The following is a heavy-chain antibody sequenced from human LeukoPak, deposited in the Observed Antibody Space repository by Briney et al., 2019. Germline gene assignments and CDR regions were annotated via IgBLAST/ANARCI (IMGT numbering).Heavy chain of an antibody. CDR2: ISYDGSNK. V-gene: IGHV3-30-3*01. Sequence: GGSLRLSCAASGFSFNSYAFHWVRQDPGKGLEWVAVISYDGSNKYYADSVKGRFTISRDNSKNTLYLQMNSLRAEDTAVYYCATDTIRTSYCGGDCYSGPDYWGQGTLITVSS. CDR3: ATDTIRTSYCGGDCYSGPDY. CDR1: GFSFNSYA. J-gene: IGHJ4*02. D-gene: IGHD2-21*01.